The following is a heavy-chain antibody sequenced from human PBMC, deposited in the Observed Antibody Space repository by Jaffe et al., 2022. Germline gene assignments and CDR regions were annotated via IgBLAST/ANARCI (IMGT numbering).Heavy chain of an antibody. CDR1: GFTFDDYA. CDR2: ISWNSGSI. D-gene: IGHD4-17*01. CDR3: AKGYDYGDYAEYFQH. Sequence: EVQLVESGGGLVQPGRSLRLSCAASGFTFDDYAMHWVRQAPGKGLEWVSGISWNSGSIGYADSVKGRFTISRDNAKNSLYLQMNSLRAEDTALYYCAKGYDYGDYAEYFQHWGQGTLVTVSS. V-gene: IGHV3-9*01. J-gene: IGHJ1*01.